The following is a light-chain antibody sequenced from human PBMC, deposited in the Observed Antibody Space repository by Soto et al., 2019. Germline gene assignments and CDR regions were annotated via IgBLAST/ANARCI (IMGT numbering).Light chain of an antibody. J-gene: IGKJ5*01. Sequence: DIQMTQSPSSLSASVGDRVTITCRASQDISNFLAWFQQKPGKAPKSLISAASSLQSGVSSKFSGSRSGTDFTLTIYDLQPDDSATYYCQQYMSYPVTFGQGTRLEIK. CDR2: AAS. V-gene: IGKV1-16*02. CDR1: QDISNF. CDR3: QQYMSYPVT.